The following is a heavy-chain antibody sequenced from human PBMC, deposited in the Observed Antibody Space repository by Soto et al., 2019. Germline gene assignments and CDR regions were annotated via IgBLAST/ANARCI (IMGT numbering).Heavy chain of an antibody. D-gene: IGHD3-9*01. J-gene: IGHJ4*02. CDR1: GGTFSSYA. CDR3: ACTQDDYDTLDY. CDR2: IIPIFGTA. Sequence: GASVKVSCKASGGTFSSYAISWVRQAPGQGLEWMGGIIPIFGTANYAQKFQGRVTITADESTSTAYMELSSLRSEDTAVYYCACTQDDYDTLDYWGQGTLVTVSS. V-gene: IGHV1-69*13.